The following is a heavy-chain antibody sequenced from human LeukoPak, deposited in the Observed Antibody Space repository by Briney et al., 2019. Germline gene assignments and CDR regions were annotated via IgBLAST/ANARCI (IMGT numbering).Heavy chain of an antibody. J-gene: IGHJ4*02. CDR3: AKGYGYSSSWYDY. V-gene: IGHV3-9*01. CDR2: ISWNSASV. D-gene: IGHD6-13*01. CDR1: GFTFDDYG. Sequence: GGSLRLSCEASGFTFDDYGMHWVRQAPGKGLEWVSTISWNSASVGYVDSVKGRFTISRDNAKKTLYLQMNSLRPEDTALYYCAKGYGYSSSWYDYWGQGTLVTVSS.